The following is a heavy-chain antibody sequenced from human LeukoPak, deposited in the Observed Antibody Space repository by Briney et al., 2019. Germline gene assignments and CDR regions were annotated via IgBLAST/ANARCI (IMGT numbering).Heavy chain of an antibody. J-gene: IGHJ5*02. D-gene: IGHD3-10*01. CDR2: IKQDGSEK. V-gene: IGHV3-7*01. CDR1: GFTFSSYW. Sequence: GGSLRLSCAASGFTFSSYWMGWVRQAPGKGLEWVANIKQDGSEKYYVDSVKGRFTISRDNAKNSLYLQMNSLRAEDTAVYYCAREDVWFGEWNWFDPWGQGTLVTVSS. CDR3: AREDVWFGEWNWFDP.